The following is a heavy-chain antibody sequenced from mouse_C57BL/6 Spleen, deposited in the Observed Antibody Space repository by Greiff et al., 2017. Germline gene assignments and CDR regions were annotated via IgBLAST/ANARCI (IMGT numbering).Heavy chain of an antibody. Sequence: EVKLMESGGGLVKPGGSLKLSCAASGFTFSDYGMHWVRQAPEKGLEWVADISSGRSTIYYADTVKGRFTITRDTAKNTLFLQMTSLRSEDTAMYYCARPLIATVVASPFDYWGQGTTLTVSS. J-gene: IGHJ2*01. V-gene: IGHV5-17*01. CDR3: ARPLIATVVASPFDY. D-gene: IGHD1-1*01. CDR2: ISSGRSTI. CDR1: GFTFSDYG.